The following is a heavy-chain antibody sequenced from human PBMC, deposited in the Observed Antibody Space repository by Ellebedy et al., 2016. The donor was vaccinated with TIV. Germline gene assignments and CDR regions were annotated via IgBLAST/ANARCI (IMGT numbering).Heavy chain of an antibody. J-gene: IGHJ4*02. CDR3: ARQGMARYFDWTFDY. D-gene: IGHD3-9*01. V-gene: IGHV4-59*08. CDR2: ISYGGRS. CDR1: GGSVGAYY. Sequence: MPSETLSLTCTVSGGSVGAYYWTWIRQPPGKGLEWIGHISYGGRSVSTPSLKIRVTISVDTSTNQFSLNLSSVTAADTAVYYCARQGMARYFDWTFDYWGQGTLVTVSS.